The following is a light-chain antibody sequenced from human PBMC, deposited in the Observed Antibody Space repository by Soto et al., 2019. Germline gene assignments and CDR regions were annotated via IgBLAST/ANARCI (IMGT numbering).Light chain of an antibody. Sequence: EIVLTQSPGTLSLSPGERATLSCRASQSVSSSYLAWFQQKPGQAPRLLIYRGSTRATDIPDRFSGSGSGTDFTLTISRLEPEDFAVYYCQQFGTSPGTFGQGTKVEIK. V-gene: IGKV3-20*01. CDR1: QSVSSSY. CDR2: RGS. CDR3: QQFGTSPGT. J-gene: IGKJ1*01.